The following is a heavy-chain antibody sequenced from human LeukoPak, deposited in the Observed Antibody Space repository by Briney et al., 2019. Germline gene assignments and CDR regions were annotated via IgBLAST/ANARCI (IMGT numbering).Heavy chain of an antibody. CDR1: GFTFSSYE. CDR2: ISSSGSTI. J-gene: IGHJ4*02. V-gene: IGHV3-48*03. CDR3: AKAGYYDSSGAINY. D-gene: IGHD3-22*01. Sequence: GGSLRLSCAASGFTFSSYEMNWVRQAPGKGLEWVSYISSSGSTIYYADSVKGRFTISRDNAKNSLYLQMNSLRAEDTAVYYCAKAGYYDSSGAINYWGQGTLVTVSS.